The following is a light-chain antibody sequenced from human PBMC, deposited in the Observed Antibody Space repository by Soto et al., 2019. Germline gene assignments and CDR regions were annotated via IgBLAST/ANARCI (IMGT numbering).Light chain of an antibody. J-gene: IGLJ1*01. Sequence: QSVLTQPPSASGTPGQMVTISCSGSSSNIGSKSATWYQQLPGTAPKLLIYNNIERPSGVPDRFSGSTSGTSASLAISGLQSEDEADYYCGAWDVSLNAYVFGVGTKLTVL. CDR2: NNI. V-gene: IGLV1-44*01. CDR3: GAWDVSLNAYV. CDR1: SSNIGSKS.